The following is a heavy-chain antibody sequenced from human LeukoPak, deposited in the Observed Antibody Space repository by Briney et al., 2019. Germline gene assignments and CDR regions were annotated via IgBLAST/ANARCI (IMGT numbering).Heavy chain of an antibody. D-gene: IGHD3-10*01. CDR2: IWYDGSNK. V-gene: IGHV3-33*01. CDR1: GFTFSNYG. CDR3: ARGRGRQTVDY. J-gene: IGHJ4*02. Sequence: QPGGSLRLSCAASGFTFSNYGMHWVRQAPGKGLEWVAVIWYDGSNKYYTDSVKGRFTISRDNSKNTLYLQMSSLRAEDTALYYCARGRGRQTVDYWGQGTLVTVSS.